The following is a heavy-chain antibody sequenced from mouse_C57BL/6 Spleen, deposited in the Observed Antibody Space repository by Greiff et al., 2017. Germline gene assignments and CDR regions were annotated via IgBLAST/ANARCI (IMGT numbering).Heavy chain of an antibody. CDR3: ARHGNYAY. CDR2: ISSGGSYT. CDR1: GFTFSSYG. V-gene: IGHV5-6*02. D-gene: IGHD2-1*01. Sequence: VTLVESGGDLVQPGGSLTLSCAASGFTFSSYGMSWVRQTPDKRLEWVATISSGGSYTYYPDSVKGRFTISRDNAKNTLYLQMSSLKSEDTAMYYCARHGNYAYWGQGTLVTVSA. J-gene: IGHJ3*01.